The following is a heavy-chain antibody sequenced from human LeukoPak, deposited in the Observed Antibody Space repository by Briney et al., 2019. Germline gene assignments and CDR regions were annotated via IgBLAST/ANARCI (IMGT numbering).Heavy chain of an antibody. CDR1: GFIFSDYG. CDR3: AKTGMLRRVGYLDV. J-gene: IGHJ6*04. V-gene: IGHV3-30*18. D-gene: IGHD1-1*01. CDR2: IAYDGNNT. Sequence: QPGGSLRLSCVASGFIFSDYGIQWVRQAPGKGLEWVVVIAYDGNNTYYGDSVRGRFTISRDNSKKMVYLEMNSLRVEDTAVYYCAKTGMLRRVGYLDVWGKGTAVIVSS.